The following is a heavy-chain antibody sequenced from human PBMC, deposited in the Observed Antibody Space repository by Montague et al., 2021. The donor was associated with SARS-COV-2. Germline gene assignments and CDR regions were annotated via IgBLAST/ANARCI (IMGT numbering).Heavy chain of an antibody. D-gene: IGHD1-26*01. CDR2: TYYRSKWYN. J-gene: IGHJ4*02. CDR3: ARTSASSDY. CDR1: GDSDSVDSVA. V-gene: IGHV6-1*01. Sequence: CAISGDSDSVDSVAWNWIKQSPSRGLDWLGRTYYRSKWYNDYSVSVKSRITINPDTSNNQISLQLNSVTPEDTAVYYCARTSASSDYWGQGTLVTVPS.